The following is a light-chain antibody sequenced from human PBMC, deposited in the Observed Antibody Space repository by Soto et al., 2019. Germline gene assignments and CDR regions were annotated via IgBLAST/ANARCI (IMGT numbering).Light chain of an antibody. CDR2: DVS. V-gene: IGLV2-14*03. Sequence: QSALTQPASVSGSPGQSITISCTGTSSDVGAYDYVSWYQHHPGKAPKLMIYDVSNRPSGVSNRFSGSKSGNTASLTISRLQAEDEADYYCTSYTTSSPLVFGGGTKLTVL. CDR1: SSDVGAYDY. J-gene: IGLJ2*01. CDR3: TSYTTSSPLV.